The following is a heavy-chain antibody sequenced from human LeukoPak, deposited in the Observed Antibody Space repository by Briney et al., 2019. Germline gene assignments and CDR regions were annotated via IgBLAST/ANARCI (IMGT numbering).Heavy chain of an antibody. V-gene: IGHV3-48*01. CDR3: AREQILWFGESLYYYYGMDV. D-gene: IGHD3-10*01. J-gene: IGHJ6*02. CDR1: GFTFSSYS. CDR2: ISSSSSTI. Sequence: TGGSLRLSCAASGFTFSSYSMNWVRQAPGKGLEWVSYISSSSSTIYYADPVKGRFTISRDNAKNSLYLQMNSLRAEDTAVYYCAREQILWFGESLYYYYGMDVWGQGTTVTVSS.